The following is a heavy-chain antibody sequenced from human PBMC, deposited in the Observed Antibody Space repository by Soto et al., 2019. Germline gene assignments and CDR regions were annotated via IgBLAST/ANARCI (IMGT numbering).Heavy chain of an antibody. CDR3: GGYCSGGSCPREFDP. CDR1: GGSFSGYY. CDR2: INHSGST. Sequence: SETLSLTCAVYGGSFSGYYLSWIRQPPGKGLEWIGEINHSGSTNYNPSLKSRVTISVDTSKNQFSLKLSSVTAADTAVYYCGGYCSGGSCPREFDPWGQGTLVTVSS. D-gene: IGHD2-15*01. V-gene: IGHV4-34*01. J-gene: IGHJ5*02.